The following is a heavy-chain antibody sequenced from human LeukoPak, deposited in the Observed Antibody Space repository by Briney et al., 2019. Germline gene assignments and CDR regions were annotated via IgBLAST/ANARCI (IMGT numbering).Heavy chain of an antibody. CDR3: ARQDCRSNSCDFWSGYYVYDWFDP. CDR2: IYPGDSDT. D-gene: IGHD3-3*01. Sequence: GASPHISVQCAGSIFTSYWIGRVRPLPGKRLGWMGIIYPGDSDTKHSPSFQGQVTISAYKYISSPYLPCVSLKAPDTPIYSCARQDCRSNSCDFWSGYYVYDWFDPWGQGTLVTVSS. V-gene: IGHV5-51*01. J-gene: IGHJ5*02. CDR1: GSIFTSYW.